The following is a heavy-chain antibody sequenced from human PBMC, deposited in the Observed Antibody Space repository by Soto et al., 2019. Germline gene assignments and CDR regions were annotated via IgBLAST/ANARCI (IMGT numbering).Heavy chain of an antibody. CDR1: GGSISSYY. CDR3: ASSNIAAAGFYYYGMDV. Sequence: SETLSLTCTVSGGSISSYYWSWIRQLPGKGQEWIGYIYYSGKTYYNPSLKSRVTISVDTSKNQFSLKLSSVTAADTAVYYCASSNIAAAGFYYYGMDVWGRGTTVTVS. J-gene: IGHJ6*02. CDR2: IYYSGKT. V-gene: IGHV4-59*01. D-gene: IGHD6-13*01.